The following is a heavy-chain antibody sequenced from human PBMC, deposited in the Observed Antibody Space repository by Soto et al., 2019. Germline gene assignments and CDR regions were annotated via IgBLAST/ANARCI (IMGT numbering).Heavy chain of an antibody. CDR2: IYAAGAT. D-gene: IGHD3-16*01. V-gene: IGHV3-53*02. CDR3: ARDDSFLGAPFHY. Sequence: EVELVETGGGLIQPGGSLRLSCAASGFTVSSSPMSWVRQAPGKGLEWVSLIYAAGATYYGDSVKGRFTISRDTSKNTLSLQMTSLRADDTAVYYCARDDSFLGAPFHYWGQGTLVTVSS. CDR1: GFTVSSSP. J-gene: IGHJ4*02.